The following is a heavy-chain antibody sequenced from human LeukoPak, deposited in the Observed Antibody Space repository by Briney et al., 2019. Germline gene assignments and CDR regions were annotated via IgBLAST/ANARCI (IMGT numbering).Heavy chain of an antibody. CDR1: GFTFSSYW. CDR2: IKQDGSEK. Sequence: PGGSLRLSCAASGFTFSSYWMSWVRQAPGKGLEWVANIKQDGSEKYYVDSVKGRFTISRDNAKNSLYLQMNSLRAEDTAVYYCARDPKPGDWNYGIDYWGQGTLVTVSS. V-gene: IGHV3-7*01. CDR3: ARDPKPGDWNYGIDY. D-gene: IGHD1-7*01. J-gene: IGHJ4*02.